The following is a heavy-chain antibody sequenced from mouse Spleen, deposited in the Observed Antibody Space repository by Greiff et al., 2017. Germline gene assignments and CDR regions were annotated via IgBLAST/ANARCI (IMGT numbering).Heavy chain of an antibody. Sequence: EVKLMESGGGLVKPGGSLKLSCAASGFPFSSYAMSWVRQTPEKRLEWVATISSGGSYTFYVDSVKGRFAISRDNAKNTLYLQMNSLRSEDTAMYYCTRPPMYYDYGGFAFWGQGTLVTVSA. D-gene: IGHD2-4*01. CDR1: GFPFSSYA. CDR3: TRPPMYYDYGGFAF. CDR2: ISSGGSYT. V-gene: IGHV5-9-1*01. J-gene: IGHJ3*01.